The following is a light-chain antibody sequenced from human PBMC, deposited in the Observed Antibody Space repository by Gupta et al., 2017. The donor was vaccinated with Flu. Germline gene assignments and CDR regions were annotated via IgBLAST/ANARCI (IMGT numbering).Light chain of an antibody. J-gene: IGLJ3*02. CDR3: QSADRSGTYWV. CDR2: KDR. Sequence: YELTQPPSLSVSPAQQATITCSGEPLPKEYVYWYQQKPGQAPVLLIYKDRDRPPGIPDRFSGSNSGTTVTLTISGVQAEDEAEYYCQSADRSGTYWVFGGGTKLTVL. CDR1: PLPKEY. V-gene: IGLV3-25*02.